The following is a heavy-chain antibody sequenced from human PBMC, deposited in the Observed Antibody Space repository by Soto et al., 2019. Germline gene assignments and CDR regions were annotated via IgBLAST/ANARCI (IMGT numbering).Heavy chain of an antibody. Sequence: ASVKVSCKASGYTFTSYAMHWVRQAPGQRLEWMGWINAGNGNTKYSQKFQGRVTITRDTSASTAYMELSSLRSEDTAVYYCAREEGYSSSWYEAGYFDYWGQGTLVTVSS. J-gene: IGHJ4*02. D-gene: IGHD6-13*01. CDR1: GYTFTSYA. CDR2: INAGNGNT. CDR3: AREEGYSSSWYEAGYFDY. V-gene: IGHV1-3*01.